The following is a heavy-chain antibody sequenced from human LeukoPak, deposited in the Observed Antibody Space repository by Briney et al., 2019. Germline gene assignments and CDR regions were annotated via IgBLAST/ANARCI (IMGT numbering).Heavy chain of an antibody. Sequence: GGSLRLSCAASGFTFSSYAMHWVRQAPGKGLEWVAVIWFDGSDEYYADSVKGRFTISRDNSKNTAYLQMNSLRADDTAVYYCARGDDSGYYDYFDYWGQGALVTVSS. CDR3: ARGDDSGYYDYFDY. D-gene: IGHD3-22*01. J-gene: IGHJ4*02. CDR2: IWFDGSDE. V-gene: IGHV3-33*01. CDR1: GFTFSSYA.